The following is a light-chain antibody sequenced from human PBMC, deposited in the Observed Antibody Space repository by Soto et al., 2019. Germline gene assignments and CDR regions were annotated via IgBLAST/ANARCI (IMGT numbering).Light chain of an antibody. J-gene: IGLJ1*01. Sequence: QSVLTQPASVSGSPGQSITISCTGTSSDVGGYNDVSWYQQHPGKAPKLMIYEVSYRPSGVSNRFSGSKSGNTASLTISGLQAEDEDDYYCSSFTETITRYAFGTGTKV. CDR3: SSFTETITRYA. CDR1: SSDVGGYND. V-gene: IGLV2-14*01. CDR2: EVS.